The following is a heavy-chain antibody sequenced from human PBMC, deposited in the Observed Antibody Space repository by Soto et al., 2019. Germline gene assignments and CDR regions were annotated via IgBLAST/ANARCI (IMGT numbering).Heavy chain of an antibody. CDR1: GYSCTIYW. CDR3: ARTGTGYYYYYGMDV. V-gene: IGHV5-10-1*01. D-gene: IGHD1-1*01. CDR2: IDPSDSYT. J-gene: IGHJ6*02. Sequence: GESLKISCNCSGYSCTIYWISLVLQMPGKGLEWMGRIDPSDSYTNYSPSFQGHVTISADKSISTAYLQWSSLKASDTAMYYCARTGTGYYYYYGMDVWGQGTTVTVSS.